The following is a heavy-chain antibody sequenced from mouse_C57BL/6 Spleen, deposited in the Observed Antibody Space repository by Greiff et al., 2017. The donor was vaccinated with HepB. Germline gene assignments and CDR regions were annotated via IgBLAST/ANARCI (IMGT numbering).Heavy chain of an antibody. CDR3: ARYLLGAMDY. V-gene: IGHV1-69*01. CDR2: IDPSDSYT. CDR1: GYTFTSYW. D-gene: IGHD5-1*01. J-gene: IGHJ4*01. Sequence: VQLKQPGAELVMPGASVKLSCKASGYTFTSYWMHWVKQRPGQGLEWIGEIDPSDSYTNYNQKFKGKSTLTVDKSSSTAYMQLSSLTSEDSAVYYCARYLLGAMDYWGQGTSVTVSS.